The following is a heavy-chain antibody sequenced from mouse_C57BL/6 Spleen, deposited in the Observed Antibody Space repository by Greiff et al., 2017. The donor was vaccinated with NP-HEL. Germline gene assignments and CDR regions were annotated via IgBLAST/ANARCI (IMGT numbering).Heavy chain of an antibody. CDR2: INPNNGGT. V-gene: IGHV1-22*01. J-gene: IGHJ1*03. Sequence: EVQLQQSGPELVKPGASVKMSCKASGYTFTDYNMHWVKQSHGKSLEWIGYINPNNGGTSYNQKFKGKATLTVNKSSSTAYMELRSLTSEDSAVYYGARSNYYGSSYWYFDVWGTGTTVTVSS. CDR3: ARSNYYGSSYWYFDV. D-gene: IGHD1-1*01. CDR1: GYTFTDYN.